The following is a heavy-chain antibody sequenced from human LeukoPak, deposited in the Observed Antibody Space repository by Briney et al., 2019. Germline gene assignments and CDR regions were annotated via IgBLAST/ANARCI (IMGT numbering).Heavy chain of an antibody. CDR1: GFTFSSYE. Sequence: GGSLRPSCAASGFTFSSYEINWVRQAPGKGLEWVSYISSSGGTIYYADSVKGRFTISRDNAKNSLYLQMNSLRAEDTAVYYCARKQVDSVAMEYYFDYWGQGTLVTVSS. V-gene: IGHV3-48*03. CDR2: ISSSGGTI. J-gene: IGHJ4*02. CDR3: ARKQVDSVAMEYYFDY. D-gene: IGHD5-12*01.